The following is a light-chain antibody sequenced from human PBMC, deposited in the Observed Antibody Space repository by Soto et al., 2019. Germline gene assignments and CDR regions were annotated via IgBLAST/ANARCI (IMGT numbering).Light chain of an antibody. Sequence: ENVLTQSPATLSLSTGERASLICRASQSVSNFLAWYQHKPGQAPSLLIYDASVRATGVPARFSGSGSGTDYSLTIRSLEPEDFAIYYCQQRSIWPPWTFGQGTKVEIK. J-gene: IGKJ1*01. CDR2: DAS. CDR3: QQRSIWPPWT. CDR1: QSVSNF. V-gene: IGKV3-11*01.